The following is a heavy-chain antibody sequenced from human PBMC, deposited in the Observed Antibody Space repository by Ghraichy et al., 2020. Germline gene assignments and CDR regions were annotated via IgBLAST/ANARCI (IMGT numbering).Heavy chain of an antibody. J-gene: IGHJ4*02. CDR1: GGSISSSSYY. D-gene: IGHD6-19*01. CDR3: ARQGIAVAPDY. Sequence: SETLSLTCTVSGGSISSSSYYWGWIRQPPGKGLEWIGSIYYSGSTYYNPSLKSRVTISVDTSKNQFSLKLSSVTAADTAVYYCARQGIAVAPDYWGQGTLVTVSS. CDR2: IYYSGST. V-gene: IGHV4-39*01.